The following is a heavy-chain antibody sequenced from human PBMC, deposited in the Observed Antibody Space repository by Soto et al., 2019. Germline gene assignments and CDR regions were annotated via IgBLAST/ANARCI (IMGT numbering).Heavy chain of an antibody. CDR2: ISINGNS. Sequence: QVQVKESGPGLVKPSETLSLTCTVSGGSITDYSWSWIRQSAGKGLECHGRISINGNSHYHPTLMIRVTMWIKTSKHQSALNLRYVIADDTPVNYFARESGDNWTYKVDWGQRSLIRGSS. J-gene: IGHJ4*02. CDR3: ARESGDNWTYKVD. V-gene: IGHV4-4*07. CDR1: GGSITDYS. D-gene: IGHD1-20*01.